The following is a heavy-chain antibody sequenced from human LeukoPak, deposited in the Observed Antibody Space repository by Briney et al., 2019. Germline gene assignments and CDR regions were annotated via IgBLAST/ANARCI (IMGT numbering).Heavy chain of an antibody. D-gene: IGHD3-3*01. CDR3: AKDFYPYDFWSGYPIDY. CDR2: ISGSGGST. V-gene: IGHV3-23*01. Sequence: GGSLRLSCAASGFTFSSYAMSWVRQAPGKGLEWVSAISGSGGSTCYADSVKGRFTISRDNSKNTLYLQMNSLRAEDTAVYYCAKDFYPYDFWSGYPIDYWGQGTLVTVSS. J-gene: IGHJ4*02. CDR1: GFTFSSYA.